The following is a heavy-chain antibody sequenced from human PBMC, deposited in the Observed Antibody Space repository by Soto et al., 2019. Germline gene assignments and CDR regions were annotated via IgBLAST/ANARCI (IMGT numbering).Heavy chain of an antibody. Sequence: ASVKVSCKASGCTFIDYYMHWVRQAPGQGFEWMGRISPRSGGTNYAQKFQGRVTMTWDTSLNTAYMELSSLISEDTAVYYCARPPGYISDWYYFDLWGQGTLVTVSS. D-gene: IGHD3-9*01. CDR3: ARPPGYISDWYYFDL. J-gene: IGHJ4*02. V-gene: IGHV1-2*02. CDR1: GCTFIDYY. CDR2: ISPRSGGT.